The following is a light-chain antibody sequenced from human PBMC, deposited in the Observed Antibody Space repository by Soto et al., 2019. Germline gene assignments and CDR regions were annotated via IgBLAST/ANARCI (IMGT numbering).Light chain of an antibody. J-gene: IGLJ1*01. CDR1: SSNIGSNT. CDR3: AAWDDSLNALV. V-gene: IGLV1-44*01. Sequence: QSVLTQPPSASGTPGQRVTVSCSGSSSNIGSNTVSWYQQLPGTAPKLLIYSNTQRPSGVPDRFSGSKSDTSASLAISGLQSEDEADYYCAAWDDSLNALVFGTGTKRTGL. CDR2: SNT.